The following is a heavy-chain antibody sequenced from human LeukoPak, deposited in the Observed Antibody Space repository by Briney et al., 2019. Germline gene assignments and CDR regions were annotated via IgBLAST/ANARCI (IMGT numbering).Heavy chain of an antibody. CDR1: GYSFASYW. CDR2: IYPGDSDT. CDR3: ATTSRRAADRHLDY. V-gene: IGHV5-51*01. J-gene: IGHJ4*02. D-gene: IGHD6-13*01. Sequence: GESLKISCEGSGYSFASYWIGWVRQMPGKGLEWMGIIYPGDSDTRYSPSFHGQVTISADKSISTAYLQWSSLKASDTAMYYCATTSRRAADRHLDYWGQGTLVTVSS.